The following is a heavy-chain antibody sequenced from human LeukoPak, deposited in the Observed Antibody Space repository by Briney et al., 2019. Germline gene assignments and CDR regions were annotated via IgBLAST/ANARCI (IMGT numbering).Heavy chain of an antibody. J-gene: IGHJ3*02. CDR2: IYTSGST. D-gene: IGHD5-18*01. V-gene: IGHV4-61*02. CDR1: GGSTSSGSYY. Sequence: PSETLSLTCTVSGGSTSSGSYYWSWIRQPAGKGLEWIGRIYTSGSTNYNPSLKSRVTISVDTSKNQFSLKLSSVTAADTAVYFCARAQGGYTYVHDAFDIWGQGTMVTVSS. CDR3: ARAQGGYTYVHDAFDI.